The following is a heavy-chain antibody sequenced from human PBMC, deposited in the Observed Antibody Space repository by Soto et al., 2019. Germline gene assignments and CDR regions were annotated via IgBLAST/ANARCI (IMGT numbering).Heavy chain of an antibody. D-gene: IGHD3-16*01. V-gene: IGHV1-8*01. CDR1: GYTFTSYD. Sequence: QVQLVQSGPEVKKPAASVKVSCKASGYTFTSYDINWVRQATGQGLEWMGWMNPNSGNTGYAQKCQGRVTMTRNTSISTAYMELSSLRSADTAVYFCARELTSRALDYWGQGTLVTVSS. CDR2: MNPNSGNT. J-gene: IGHJ4*02. CDR3: ARELTSRALDY.